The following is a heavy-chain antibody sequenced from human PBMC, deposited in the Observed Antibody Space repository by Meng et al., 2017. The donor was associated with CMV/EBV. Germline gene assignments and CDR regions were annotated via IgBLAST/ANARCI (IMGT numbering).Heavy chain of an antibody. D-gene: IGHD6-6*01. V-gene: IGHV1-46*01. CDR1: GYTFTSYY. Sequence: ASVKVSCKASGYTFTSYYMHWVRQAPGQGLEWMGIINPSGGSTSYAQKFQGRVTMTRDTSTSTVYMELSSLRSEDTAVYYCARFPYSSSLGIYYFDSWGQGTLVTVSS. CDR2: INPSGGST. J-gene: IGHJ4*02. CDR3: ARFPYSSSLGIYYFDS.